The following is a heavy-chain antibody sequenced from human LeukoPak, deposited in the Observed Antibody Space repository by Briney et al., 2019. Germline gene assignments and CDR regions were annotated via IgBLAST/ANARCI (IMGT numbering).Heavy chain of an antibody. CDR1: GASISSYY. Sequence: PSETLSLTCTVSGASISSYYWSWIRQSPGKGLEWLGYVYSSGSTNYNPSLKSRITTSVDPSKNQFSLKLGSVTAADTAIYYCARGGAQGHSYGSNFDNWGQGTLVAVSS. J-gene: IGHJ4*02. CDR3: ARGGAQGHSYGSNFDN. D-gene: IGHD5-18*01. V-gene: IGHV4-59*01. CDR2: VYSSGST.